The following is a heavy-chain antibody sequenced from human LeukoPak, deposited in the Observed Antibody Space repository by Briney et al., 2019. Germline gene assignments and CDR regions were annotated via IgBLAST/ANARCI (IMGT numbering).Heavy chain of an antibody. J-gene: IGHJ6*03. CDR2: ISWNSGSI. CDR3: AKDMSVGAARGMDA. D-gene: IGHD6-6*01. V-gene: IGHV3-9*03. Sequence: PGGSLRLSCAASGFTFDDYAMHWVRQAPGKGLEWVSGISWNSGSIGYADSVKGRFTISRDNAKNSLYLQMNSLRGEDMALYYCAKDMSVGAARGMDAWGKGTMVTVSS. CDR1: GFTFDDYA.